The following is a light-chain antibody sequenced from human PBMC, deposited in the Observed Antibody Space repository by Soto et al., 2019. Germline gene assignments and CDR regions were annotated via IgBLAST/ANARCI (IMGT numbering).Light chain of an antibody. V-gene: IGKV1-12*02. CDR3: QQANSFPFT. CDR1: QDISSW. Sequence: DIQMTQSPSSVSASVGDRVTITCRASQDISSWLAWYQHKPGKAPKFLIYAASSLKSGVPSRFSGSGSGTDFTLTISSLQPEDFATYYCQQANSFPFTFGPGTKVDIK. CDR2: AAS. J-gene: IGKJ3*01.